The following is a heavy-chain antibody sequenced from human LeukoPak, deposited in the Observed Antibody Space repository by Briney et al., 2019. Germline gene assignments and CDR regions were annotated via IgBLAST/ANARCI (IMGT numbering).Heavy chain of an antibody. CDR1: GFTFSSYW. V-gene: IGHV3-74*01. Sequence: GGSLRLSCAASGFTFSSYWMSWVRQAPGKGLVWVSRIYVDGRTTNYADSVKGRFSISRDNAKNTLYLQMNSLRAEDTAVYYCGRDLGGRSGYWGQGTLVTVSS. D-gene: IGHD1-26*01. CDR2: IYVDGRTT. J-gene: IGHJ4*02. CDR3: GRDLGGRSGY.